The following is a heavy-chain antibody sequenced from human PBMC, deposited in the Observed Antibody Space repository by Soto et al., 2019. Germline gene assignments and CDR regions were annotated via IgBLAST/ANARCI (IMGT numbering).Heavy chain of an antibody. CDR3: AKDSGVVVVAATRPEISGTFDV. CDR2: ISYDGSNK. J-gene: IGHJ6*02. V-gene: IGHV3-30*18. CDR1: GFTFSSYG. D-gene: IGHD2-15*01. Sequence: GGSLRLSCAASGFTFSSYGMHWVRQAPGKGLEWVAVISYDGSNKYYADSVKGRFTISRDNSKNTLYLQMNSLRAEDTAVYYCAKDSGVVVVAATRPEISGTFDVWGQGTTVTVSS.